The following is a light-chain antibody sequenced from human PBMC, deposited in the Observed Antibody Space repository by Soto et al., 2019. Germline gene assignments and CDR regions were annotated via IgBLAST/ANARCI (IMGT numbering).Light chain of an antibody. V-gene: IGKV1-5*01. CDR1: QSISSW. CDR3: QLLNSYPPDT. J-gene: IGKJ5*01. Sequence: DIQMTQSPSTLSASVGDRVTITCRASQSISSWLGWYQQKPGKAPKLLIYDASSLQSGVPSRFSGSGSGTDFTLTISSLQPEDFATYYCQLLNSYPPDTFGQGTRLEIK. CDR2: DAS.